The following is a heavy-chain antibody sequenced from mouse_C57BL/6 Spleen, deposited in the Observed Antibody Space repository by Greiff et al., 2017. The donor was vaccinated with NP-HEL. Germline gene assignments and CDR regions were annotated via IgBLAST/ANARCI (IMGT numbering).Heavy chain of an antibody. CDR2: ISSGSSTI. D-gene: IGHD1-1*01. CDR3: ARGDGSSLYYAMDY. V-gene: IGHV5-17*01. J-gene: IGHJ4*01. Sequence: EVQGVESGGGLVKPGGSLKLSCAASGFTFSDYGMHWVRQAPEKGLEWVAYISSGSSTIYYADTVKGRFTISRDNAKNTLFLQMTSPRSEDTAMYYCARGDGSSLYYAMDYWGQGTSVTVSS. CDR1: GFTFSDYG.